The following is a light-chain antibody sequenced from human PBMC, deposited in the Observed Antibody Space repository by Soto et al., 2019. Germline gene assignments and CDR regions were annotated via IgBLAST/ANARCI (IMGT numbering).Light chain of an antibody. J-gene: IGKJ1*01. CDR3: QQSYSTPWT. Sequence: DIHMTQSPSSLSASVGDRVTITCRASQSISSYLNWYQQKPGKAPKLLIYAASSLQSGVPSRFSGSGSRTDFTLTISSLQPEDFATYYCQQSYSTPWTFGQGTKVDIK. V-gene: IGKV1-39*01. CDR1: QSISSY. CDR2: AAS.